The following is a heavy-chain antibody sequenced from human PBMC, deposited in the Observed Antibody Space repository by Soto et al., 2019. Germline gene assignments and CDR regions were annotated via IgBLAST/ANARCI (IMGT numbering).Heavy chain of an antibody. CDR2: FVPLFGTT. CDR3: ATHGVGVPSPPYFDN. CDR1: GGTFGGYA. Sequence: QLVQSGSEVKKPGSSVKVSCQASGGTFGGYALTWVRQAPGQGLEWMGEFVPLFGTTNYAQKFPGRITITADESTSTAYMELSTLRSDDTAVYYCATHGVGVPSPPYFDNWGQGTLVTVSS. J-gene: IGHJ4*02. V-gene: IGHV1-69*01.